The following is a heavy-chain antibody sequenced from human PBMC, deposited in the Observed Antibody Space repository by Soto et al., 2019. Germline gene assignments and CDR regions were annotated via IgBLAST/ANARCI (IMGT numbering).Heavy chain of an antibody. V-gene: IGHV4-34*01. CDR3: ARAHYCSGGSCYGGVDY. CDR1: GGSFSGYY. J-gene: IGHJ4*02. D-gene: IGHD2-15*01. CDR2: INHSGST. Sequence: SETLSLTCAVYGGSFSGYYWSWIRQPPGKGLEWIGEINHSGSTNYNPSLKSRVTISVDTSKNQFSLKLSSVTAADTAVYYCARAHYCSGGSCYGGVDYWGQGTLVTVSS.